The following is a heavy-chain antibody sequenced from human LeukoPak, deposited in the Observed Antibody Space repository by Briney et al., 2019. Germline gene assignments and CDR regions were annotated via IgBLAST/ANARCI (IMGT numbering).Heavy chain of an antibody. Sequence: GGSLRLSCAASGFTFSSYAMSWVRQAPGKGLEWVSVISGSGGSTYYSDSVKGRFTISRDNSKNTLYLQMNSLRAEDTAVYYCAKAAYCSSTSCYTPSLFDYWGQGTLVTVSS. CDR1: GFTFSSYA. CDR3: AKAAYCSSTSCYTPSLFDY. V-gene: IGHV3-23*01. CDR2: ISGSGGST. J-gene: IGHJ4*02. D-gene: IGHD2-2*02.